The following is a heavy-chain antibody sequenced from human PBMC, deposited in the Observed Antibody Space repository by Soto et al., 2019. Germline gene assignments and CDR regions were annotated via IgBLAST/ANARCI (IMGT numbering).Heavy chain of an antibody. CDR1: RFTFSSYE. CDR3: ARELYYDFWSGSTWDYYYGMDV. J-gene: IGHJ6*02. Sequence: GGPLRLSCTASRFTFSSYEMNWVRQAPGKGLEWVSYISSSGSTIYYADSVKGRFTISRDNAKNSLYLQMNSLRAEDTAVYYCARELYYDFWSGSTWDYYYGMDVWGQGTTVTVSS. V-gene: IGHV3-48*03. D-gene: IGHD3-3*01. CDR2: ISSSGSTI.